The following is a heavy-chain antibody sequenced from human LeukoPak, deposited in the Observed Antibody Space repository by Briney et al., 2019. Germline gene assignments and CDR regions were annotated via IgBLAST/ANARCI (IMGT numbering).Heavy chain of an antibody. V-gene: IGHV3-33*01. Sequence: GGSLRLSCGTSGCTISHYGMHWVRQAPGKGLEWMAVIWYDGSNEYNADSVKGRFTISRDNSKHTLFLQMNTLRAEDTAVYYCAREIWDRGTFYIDSWGQGTLVTVSS. D-gene: IGHD1-1*01. CDR2: IWYDGSNE. CDR1: GCTISHYG. J-gene: IGHJ4*02. CDR3: AREIWDRGTFYIDS.